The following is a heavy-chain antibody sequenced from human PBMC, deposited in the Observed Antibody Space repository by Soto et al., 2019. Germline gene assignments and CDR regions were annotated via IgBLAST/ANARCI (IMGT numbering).Heavy chain of an antibody. J-gene: IGHJ5*02. CDR1: GYPFSDNQ. V-gene: IGHV1-2*02. Sequence: QVQLVQSGSEVKKPGASVKVSCKASGYPFSDNQIHWLRRAPGQGLEWMGRINPKSDDTNYAQKFQGRVNITRDTSIDTAYLELTGLTSDDTATYYCARKHSLDYIRWGLDPWGQGTLVTVSS. CDR3: ARKHSLDYIRWGLDP. D-gene: IGHD4-4*01. CDR2: INPKSDDT.